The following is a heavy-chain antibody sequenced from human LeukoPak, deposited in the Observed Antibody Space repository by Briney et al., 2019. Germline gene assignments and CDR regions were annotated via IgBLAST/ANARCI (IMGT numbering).Heavy chain of an antibody. D-gene: IGHD1-1*01. J-gene: IGHJ4*02. CDR1: GFTFSSYW. CDR2: ISSSSSYI. CDR3: ARCTTGKTYGSLREIKKSREIDY. Sequence: PGGSLRLSCAASGFTFSSYWMSWVRQAPAKGLEWVSSISSSSSYINYADSVRGRFTISRDNAKNSLFLQMDSLRGEDTAVYYCARCTTGKTYGSLREIKKSREIDYWGQGTLVTVSS. V-gene: IGHV3-21*01.